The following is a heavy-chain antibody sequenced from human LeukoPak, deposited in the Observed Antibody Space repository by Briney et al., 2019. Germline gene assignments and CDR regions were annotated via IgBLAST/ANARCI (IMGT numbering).Heavy chain of an antibody. CDR1: GDSITYFY. CDR2: IESSGST. D-gene: IGHD3-10*01. CDR3: ARRGRSYGSGSFFDY. V-gene: IGHV4-4*07. Sequence: SETLSLTCSVSGDSITYFYWSWIRQAAGKGLEWIGRIESSGSTDYNASLKSRVTMSVDTSKNQLSLKVISVTAADTAVYYCARRGRSYGSGSFFDYWGQGTLVTVSS. J-gene: IGHJ4*02.